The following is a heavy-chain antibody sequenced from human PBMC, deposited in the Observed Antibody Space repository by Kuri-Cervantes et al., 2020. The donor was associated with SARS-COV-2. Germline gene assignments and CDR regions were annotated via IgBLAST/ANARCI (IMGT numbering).Heavy chain of an antibody. D-gene: IGHD3-22*01. V-gene: IGHV3-33*08. CDR3: ARPSGSSGYYYWDYYYGMDV. CDR1: GFTFSSYS. J-gene: IGHJ6*02. CDR2: IWYDGSNK. Sequence: GESLKISCAASGFTFSSYSMNWVRQAPGKGLEWVAVIWYDGSNKYYADSVKGRFTISRDNSKNTLYLQMNSLRAEDTAVYYCARPSGSSGYYYWDYYYGMDVWGQGTTVTVSS.